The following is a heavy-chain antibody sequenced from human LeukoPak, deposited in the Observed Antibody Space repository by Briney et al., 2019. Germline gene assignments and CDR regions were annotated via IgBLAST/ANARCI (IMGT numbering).Heavy chain of an antibody. CDR2: MNPNSGNT. Sequence: ASVKVSCKASGYTFTSYDINWVRQATGQGLEWMGWMNPNSGNTGYAQKFLGRVTMSRNTSISTAYMELSSLRSEDTAVYYCARAAVVTSGSYYFDYWGQGTLVTVSS. V-gene: IGHV1-8*01. CDR3: ARAAVVTSGSYYFDY. D-gene: IGHD4-23*01. CDR1: GYTFTSYD. J-gene: IGHJ4*02.